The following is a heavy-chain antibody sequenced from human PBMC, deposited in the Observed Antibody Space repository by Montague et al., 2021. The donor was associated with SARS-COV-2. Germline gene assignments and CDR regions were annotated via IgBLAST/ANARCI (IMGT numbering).Heavy chain of an antibody. CDR1: GASITTYY. D-gene: IGHD3-10*01. J-gene: IGHJ5*02. CDR3: AREATSWFGELMGVWFDP. CDR2: IHTSGNT. Sequence: SETRSLTCTVSGASITTYYWSWIRQSAGKGLERIGRIHTSGNTNYNPTLRSRVTMSVDTSKNQFSLKLNSVTAADTAVYYCAREATSWFGELMGVWFDPWGQGTLVTVSS. V-gene: IGHV4-4*07.